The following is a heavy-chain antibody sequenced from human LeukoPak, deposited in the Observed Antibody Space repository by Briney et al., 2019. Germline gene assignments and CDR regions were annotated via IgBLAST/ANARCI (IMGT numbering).Heavy chain of an antibody. Sequence: SETLSLTCTVSGDSISSASSYWAWLRQPPGKGLEWIGSIYYSGNTYYNPSLKSRVTISIDTSKNQFSLKLSSVTAADTAVYFCASRSKAGTLDYWGQGTLVPVSS. J-gene: IGHJ4*02. CDR2: IYYSGNT. D-gene: IGHD6-13*01. V-gene: IGHV4-39*07. CDR1: GDSISSASSY. CDR3: ASRSKAGTLDY.